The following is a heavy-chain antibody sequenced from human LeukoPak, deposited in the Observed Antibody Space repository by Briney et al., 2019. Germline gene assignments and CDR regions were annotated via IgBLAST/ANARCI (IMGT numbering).Heavy chain of an antibody. D-gene: IGHD6-13*01. CDR2: ISSRGSTI. Sequence: GGSLRLSCAASGFTFSDYYMTWIRQAPGKGLEWVSYISSRGSTIYYADSVKGRFTISRDNAKNSLYLQMNSLRVEDTALYYCARGLAIAASGTLTYYGMDVWGQGTTVTVSS. CDR3: ARGLAIAASGTLTYYGMDV. CDR1: GFTFSDYY. J-gene: IGHJ6*02. V-gene: IGHV3-11*01.